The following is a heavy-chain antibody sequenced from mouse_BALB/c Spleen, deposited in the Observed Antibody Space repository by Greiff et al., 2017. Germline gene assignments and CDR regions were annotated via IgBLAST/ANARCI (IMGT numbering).Heavy chain of an antibody. D-gene: IGHD2-4*01. CDR1: GFTFSDYY. CDR2: ISDGGSYT. V-gene: IGHV5-4*02. Sequence: EVQLVESGGGLVKPGGSLKLSCAASGFTFSDYYMYWVRQTPEKRLEWVATISDGGSYTYYPDSVKGRFTISRDNAKNNLYLQMSSLKSEDTAMYYCARDDYDDYAMDYWGQGTSVTVSS. J-gene: IGHJ4*01. CDR3: ARDDYDDYAMDY.